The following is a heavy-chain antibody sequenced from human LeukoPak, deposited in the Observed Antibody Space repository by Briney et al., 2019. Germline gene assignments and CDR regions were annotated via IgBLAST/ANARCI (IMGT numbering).Heavy chain of an antibody. D-gene: IGHD1-26*01. CDR1: GFTFSSNY. Sequence: PGGSLRLSCAASGFTFSSNYMSWVRQAPGKGLEWVSVIYSGGSTYYADSVKGRFTISRGNSKNTLYLQMNSLRAEDTAVYYCARDFPPHGYSGSSRWGQGTLVTVSS. J-gene: IGHJ4*02. V-gene: IGHV3-53*01. CDR2: IYSGGST. CDR3: ARDFPPHGYSGSSR.